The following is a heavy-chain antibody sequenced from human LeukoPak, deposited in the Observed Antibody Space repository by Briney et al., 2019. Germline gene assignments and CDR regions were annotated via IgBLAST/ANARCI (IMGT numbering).Heavy chain of an antibody. CDR2: ISGDGDRS. J-gene: IGHJ6*03. Sequence: PGGSLRLSCAASGFSFHNYAMHWVRQAPGKGLEWVSLISGDGDRSYSADSVKDRFTISRDNSKNSLYLQMNSLRTEDTALYYCAKGPKSHYNYYMEVWGKGTTVTVSS. CDR1: GFSFHNYA. CDR3: AKGPKSHYNYYMEV. V-gene: IGHV3-43*02.